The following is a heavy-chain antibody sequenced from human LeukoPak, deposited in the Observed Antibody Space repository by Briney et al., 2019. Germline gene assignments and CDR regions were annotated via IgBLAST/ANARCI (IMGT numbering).Heavy chain of an antibody. V-gene: IGHV3-74*01. CDR3: ARDDNYYDGSAYSSGFDY. J-gene: IGHJ4*02. CDR2: IKIDGSTK. Sequence: GGSLRLSCAASGFTLSDHWMHWVRQAPGKGLVSVALIKIDGSTKTLADSVKGRFTISRDNAKNTLYLRMNSLRVDDTAVYYCARDDNYYDGSAYSSGFDYWGQGALVTVSS. CDR1: GFTLSDHW. D-gene: IGHD3-22*01.